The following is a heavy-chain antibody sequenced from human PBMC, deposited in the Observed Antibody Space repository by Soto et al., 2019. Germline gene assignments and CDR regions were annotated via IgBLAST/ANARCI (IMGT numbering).Heavy chain of an antibody. CDR2: IYYSGAT. J-gene: IGHJ4*02. V-gene: IGHV4-39*01. CDR3: ARGYGRNFDY. D-gene: IGHD5-18*01. CDR1: GDSMSDNTYH. Sequence: SETLSLTCTVSGDSMSDNTYHWDWIRQPPGKGLEWIGTIYYSGATHYNASLKSRVTISVDTSKSQFFLKLSFVTAADTAVYYCARGYGRNFDYWGQGTLVTVSS.